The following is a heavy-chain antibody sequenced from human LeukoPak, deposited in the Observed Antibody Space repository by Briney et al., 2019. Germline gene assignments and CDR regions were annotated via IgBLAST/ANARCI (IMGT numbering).Heavy chain of an antibody. J-gene: IGHJ4*02. V-gene: IGHV4-59*08. CDR3: AIRAMVTYY. CDR1: GGSISSYY. CDR2: IYYSGST. D-gene: IGHD5-18*01. Sequence: SETLSLTCTVSGGSISSYYWSWVRQPPGKGLEWIGYIYYSGSTNYNPSLKSRVTISVDTSKNQFSLKLSSVTAADTAVYYCAIRAMVTYYWGQGTLVTVSS.